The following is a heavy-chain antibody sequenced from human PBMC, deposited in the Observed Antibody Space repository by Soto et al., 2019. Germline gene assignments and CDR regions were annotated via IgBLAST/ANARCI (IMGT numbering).Heavy chain of an antibody. Sequence: QVQLVESGGGVVQPGRSLRLSCAASGFTFSSYGIHWVRQAPGKGLEWVAVISYHGNDKYYAESVKGRFTISRDNFKNTLYLQMDSLRVEDTAVYYCAKDHLLTTVTTVGDWGQGTLVTVSS. CDR3: AKDHLLTTVTTVGD. D-gene: IGHD4-17*01. J-gene: IGHJ4*02. CDR2: ISYHGNDK. V-gene: IGHV3-30*18. CDR1: GFTFSSYG.